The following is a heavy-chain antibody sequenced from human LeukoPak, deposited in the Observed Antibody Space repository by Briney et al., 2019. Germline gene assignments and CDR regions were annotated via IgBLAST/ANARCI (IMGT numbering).Heavy chain of an antibody. CDR1: GYTFTGYY. Sequence: ASVKVSCKASGYTFTGYYMHWVRQAPGQGLEWMGWINPNSGGTNYAQKFQGRVTMTRDTSISTAYMELSRLRSDDTAVYYCARPLGVAVAGLYYFGYWGQGTLVTVSS. CDR3: ARPLGVAVAGLYYFGY. D-gene: IGHD6-19*01. J-gene: IGHJ4*02. CDR2: INPNSGGT. V-gene: IGHV1-2*02.